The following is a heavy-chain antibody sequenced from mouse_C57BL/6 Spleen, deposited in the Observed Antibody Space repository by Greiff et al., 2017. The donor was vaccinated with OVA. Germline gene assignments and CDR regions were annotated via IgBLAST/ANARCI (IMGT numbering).Heavy chain of an antibody. J-gene: IGHJ1*03. Sequence: VQLQQSGPGLVQPSPSLSITCTVSGFSLTSYGVHWVRQSPGKGLEWLGVIWSGGSTDYNAAFISRLSISKDNSKSQVFFKMNSLQADDTAIYYCARMDYYGSSLYWYFDVWGTGTTVTVSS. D-gene: IGHD1-1*01. CDR2: IWSGGST. CDR1: GFSLTSYG. CDR3: ARMDYYGSSLYWYFDV. V-gene: IGHV2-2*01.